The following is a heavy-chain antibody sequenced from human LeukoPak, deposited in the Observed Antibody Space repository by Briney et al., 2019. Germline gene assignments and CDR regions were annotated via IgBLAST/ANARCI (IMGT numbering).Heavy chain of an antibody. Sequence: LSLTXXVSXXSXSSGNYYWTWIRXPPGKGLEWIGYIYYSGSTFYNPSLKSRVTISVDTSKNEFSLKLSSVTAADTAVYYCAREFWSGSYSDKWGQGTLVTVSS. CDR2: IYYSGST. D-gene: IGHD3-3*01. CDR1: XXSXSSGNYY. V-gene: IGHV4-30-4*01. CDR3: AREFWSGSYSDK. J-gene: IGHJ4*02.